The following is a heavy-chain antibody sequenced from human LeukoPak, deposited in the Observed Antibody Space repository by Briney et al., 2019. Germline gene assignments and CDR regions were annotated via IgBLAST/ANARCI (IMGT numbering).Heavy chain of an antibody. CDR1: GVTFSRYA. V-gene: IGHV3-23*01. Sequence: PGPSLRLSCAASGVTFSRYAMSWVRQAAGEGLDWVSAISWGCDSTCYADAVRGRFTISKDHSKNTLSLQMNSLRAEDTAVYYCAKGSMVRGAQREAYFDYWGQGTLVTVSS. CDR3: AKGSMVRGAQREAYFDY. CDR2: ISWGCDST. D-gene: IGHD3-10*01. J-gene: IGHJ4*02.